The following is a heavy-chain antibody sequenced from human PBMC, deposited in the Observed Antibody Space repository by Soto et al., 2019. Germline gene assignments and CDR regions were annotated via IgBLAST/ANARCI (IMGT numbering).Heavy chain of an antibody. Sequence: QVQLVESGGGLVKPGGSLRLSCAASGFTFSDYYMSWIRQAPGQGLEWGSYISSSGSTIYYADSVKGRFTISRDNAKNSLYLQMNSLRAEDTAVYYCGLRIAVAGTIDYWGQGTLVTVSS. CDR3: GLRIAVAGTIDY. CDR1: GFTFSDYY. J-gene: IGHJ4*02. CDR2: ISSSGSTI. V-gene: IGHV3-11*01. D-gene: IGHD6-19*01.